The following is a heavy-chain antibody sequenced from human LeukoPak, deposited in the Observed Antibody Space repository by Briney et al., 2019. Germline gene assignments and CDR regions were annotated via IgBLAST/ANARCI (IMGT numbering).Heavy chain of an antibody. J-gene: IGHJ3*02. D-gene: IGHD1-14*01. Sequence: SQTLSLTCALSGDSVSSKSAAWNWIRQSPSRGLEWLGRTYLRSSWIYEYALSVRSRINLSPDTSKNQFSLQLNSVNAEDTAVYFCARAPDGLLHGRAFDIWGQGILVTVSS. V-gene: IGHV6-1*01. CDR3: ARAPDGLLHGRAFDI. CDR1: GDSVSSKSAA. CDR2: TYLRSSWIY.